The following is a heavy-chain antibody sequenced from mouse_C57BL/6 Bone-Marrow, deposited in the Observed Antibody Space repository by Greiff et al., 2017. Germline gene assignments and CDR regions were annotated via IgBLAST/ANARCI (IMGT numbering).Heavy chain of an antibody. V-gene: IGHV5-15*04. D-gene: IGHD3-2*02. CDR3: ARRGQLRPLYYAMDY. CDR2: ISNLAYSI. CDR1: GFTFSDYG. J-gene: IGHJ4*01. Sequence: EVKLVESGGGLVQPGGSLKLSCAASGFTFSDYGMAWVRQAPRTGPEWVAFISNLAYSIYYADTVTGRFTISRENAKNTLYLEMGSLRSEDTAMYYCARRGQLRPLYYAMDYWGQGTSVTVSS.